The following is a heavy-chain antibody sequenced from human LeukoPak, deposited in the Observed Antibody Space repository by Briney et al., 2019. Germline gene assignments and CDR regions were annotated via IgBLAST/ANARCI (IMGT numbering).Heavy chain of an antibody. CDR1: GGSISSSSYY. J-gene: IGHJ4*02. D-gene: IGHD3-10*01. CDR2: IYYSGST. Sequence: KPSETLSLTCTVSGGSISSSSYYWGWIRQPPGKGLECIGSIYYSGSTYYNPSLKSRVTISVDTSKNQFSLKLSSVTAADTAVYYCARHGGDSLWFGELLLDYWGQGTLVTVSS. V-gene: IGHV4-39*01. CDR3: ARHGGDSLWFGELLLDY.